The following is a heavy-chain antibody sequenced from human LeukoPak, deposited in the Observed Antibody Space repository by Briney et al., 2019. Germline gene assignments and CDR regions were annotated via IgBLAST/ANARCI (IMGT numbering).Heavy chain of an antibody. CDR2: INSDGSST. Sequence: GGSLRLSCAASGFTFSSYWMHWVRQAPGKGLVWVSRINSDGSSTSYADSVKGRFTISRDNAKNTLYLQMNSLRAEDTAVYYCARGGSTSPGGFWTRYYWGQGTLVTVSS. V-gene: IGHV3-74*01. CDR1: GFTFSSYW. J-gene: IGHJ4*02. D-gene: IGHD2-2*01. CDR3: ARGGSTSPGGFWTRYY.